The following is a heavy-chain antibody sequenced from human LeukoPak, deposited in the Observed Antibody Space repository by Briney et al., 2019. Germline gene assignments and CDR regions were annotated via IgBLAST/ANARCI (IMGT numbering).Heavy chain of an antibody. CDR1: GFTFSSYA. V-gene: IGHV3-66*02. D-gene: IGHD2-2*01. Sequence: GGSLRLSCAASGFTFSSYAMSWVRQAPGKGLKWVSVIYSGGSTYYAASVEGRFTISRDNSKNTLYLQMNSLRAEDTAVYYCARGGASLYCSSTSCHLDYWGQGTLVTVSS. CDR2: IYSGGST. CDR3: ARGGASLYCSSTSCHLDY. J-gene: IGHJ4*02.